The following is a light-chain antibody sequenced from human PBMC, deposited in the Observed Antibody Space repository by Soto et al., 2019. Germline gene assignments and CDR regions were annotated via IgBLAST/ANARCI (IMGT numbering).Light chain of an antibody. CDR2: GAS. Sequence: EIALRQSPGTLSLSRGERATLSCRASQSVSSSYLAWYQQKPGQAPRLLIYGASSRATGIPDRFSGSGSRTDFTLTINRLEPEDSAVYFCQQYGSSPWTFGQGTKVDIK. CDR1: QSVSSSY. J-gene: IGKJ1*01. V-gene: IGKV3-20*01. CDR3: QQYGSSPWT.